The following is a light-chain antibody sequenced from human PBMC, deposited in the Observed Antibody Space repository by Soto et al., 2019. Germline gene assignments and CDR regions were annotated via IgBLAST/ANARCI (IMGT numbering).Light chain of an antibody. J-gene: IGLJ1*01. V-gene: IGLV2-14*01. CDR3: SSYTSSSTLV. CDR1: SSDVGGYNY. Sequence: ISCTGTSSDVGGYNYVSWYQQHPGKAPKLMIYEVSNRPSGVSNRFSGSKSGNTASLTISGLQAEDEADYYCSSYTSSSTLVFGTGTKVTVL. CDR2: EVS.